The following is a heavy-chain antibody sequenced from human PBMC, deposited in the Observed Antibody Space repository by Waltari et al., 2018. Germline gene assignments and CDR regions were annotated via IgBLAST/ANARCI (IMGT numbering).Heavy chain of an antibody. V-gene: IGHV3-21*01. CDR1: GFTFSSYS. Sequence: EVQLVESGGGLVKPGGSLRLSCAASGFTFSSYSMNWVRQAPGKGLECVSSISSSSSYIYYADSVKGRFTISRDNAKNSLYLQMNSLRAEDTAVYYCAAQLRVDYWGQGTLVTVSS. CDR2: ISSSSSYI. D-gene: IGHD2-8*01. CDR3: AAQLRVDY. J-gene: IGHJ4*02.